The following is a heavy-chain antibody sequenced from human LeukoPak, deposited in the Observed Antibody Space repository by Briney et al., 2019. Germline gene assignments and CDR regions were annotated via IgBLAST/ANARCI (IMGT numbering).Heavy chain of an antibody. J-gene: IGHJ4*02. Sequence: ASVKVSCKTSGYTFSSYGISWVRQAPGQGLECVGWIRGDNGNTNYAQKFQGRVTMTTDTSTSTAYMELRSLRSDDTAVYYCARFRAGVGEPYGDYWGQGTLVTVSS. V-gene: IGHV1-18*01. CDR2: IRGDNGNT. CDR1: GYTFSSYG. CDR3: ARFRAGVGEPYGDY. D-gene: IGHD3-10*01.